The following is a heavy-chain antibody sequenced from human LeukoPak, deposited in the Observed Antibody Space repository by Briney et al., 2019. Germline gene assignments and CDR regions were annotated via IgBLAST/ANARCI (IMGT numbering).Heavy chain of an antibody. CDR2: TGVSSATP. D-gene: IGHD2-15*01. V-gene: IGHV3-23*01. CDR3: ARRLVGLCSGGSCFPYYWYFDL. J-gene: IGHJ2*01. Sequence: PGGSRRLSCAALGITFSGSAMTWFGRAPGKGLDWVSGTGVSSATPYYADPVKGRFTISRANSMNTLYLQMNSLRAEDTAVYYCARRLVGLCSGGSCFPYYWYFDLWGRGTLVTVSS. CDR1: GITFSGSA.